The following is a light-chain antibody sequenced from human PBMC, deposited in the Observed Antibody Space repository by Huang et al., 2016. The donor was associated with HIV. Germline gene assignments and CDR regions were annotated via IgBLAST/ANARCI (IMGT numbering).Light chain of an antibody. J-gene: IGKJ4*01. Sequence: ERVMTQSPATVSLSPGERDTLSCRASLSVSTNFAWYQHRPGQAPRLLIYGASTRATGIPARFSGGGSGAEFTLTIRSLQSEDFAVYYCQQYDNWPLTFGGGTKVQIK. CDR3: QQYDNWPLT. V-gene: IGKV3-15*01. CDR2: GAS. CDR1: LSVSTN.